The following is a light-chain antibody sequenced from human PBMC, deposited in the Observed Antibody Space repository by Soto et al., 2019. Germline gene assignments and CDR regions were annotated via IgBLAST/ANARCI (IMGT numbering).Light chain of an antibody. V-gene: IGLV3-21*02. CDR3: QVGVVSSDHSYV. J-gene: IGLJ1*01. CDR2: DDS. Sequence: SYELTQPPSVSVAPGQTARITCGGNNIGSKSVHWYQQKPGQAPVLVVYDDSERPSGIPERFSGSNSGNTATLTISRVEAGDEADYYCQVGVVSSDHSYVFGPGTKVTVL. CDR1: NIGSKS.